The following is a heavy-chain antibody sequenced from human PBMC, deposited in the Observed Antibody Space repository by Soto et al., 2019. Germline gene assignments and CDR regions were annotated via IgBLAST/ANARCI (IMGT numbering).Heavy chain of an antibody. J-gene: IGHJ6*02. D-gene: IGHD1-1*01. CDR3: ASDISVRADV. CDR2: MNEDGGTK. V-gene: IGHV3-74*02. Sequence: EVQLVESGGGLVRPGGSLRLYCAASGFTFSSYWMHWVRQAPGKGLVWVSRMNEDGGTKDYADSVKGRFTISRDNAKNTLYMQRNSLRVEDTAVYYCASDISVRADVWGQGTTVTVSS. CDR1: GFTFSSYW.